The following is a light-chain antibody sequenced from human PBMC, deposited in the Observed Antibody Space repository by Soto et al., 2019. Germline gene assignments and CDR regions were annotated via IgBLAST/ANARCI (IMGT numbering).Light chain of an antibody. CDR1: QSVLSK. V-gene: IGKV3-15*01. Sequence: EIVMTQSPATLSVSTGERATLSCRASQSVLSKLAWYQQNPGQAPRLLIYGAFTKATDIPGRFSGSGSGTEFTLTISSLQSEDFAVYYCQQYNNWPITFGQGTRLEIK. CDR3: QQYNNWPIT. J-gene: IGKJ5*01. CDR2: GAF.